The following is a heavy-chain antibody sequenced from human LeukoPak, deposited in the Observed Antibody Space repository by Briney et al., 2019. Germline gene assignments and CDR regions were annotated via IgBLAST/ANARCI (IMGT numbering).Heavy chain of an antibody. D-gene: IGHD6-19*01. CDR3: ASKLYSGGWTDY. CDR1: GVSISSSNYY. J-gene: IGHJ4*02. CDR2: IYYSGST. V-gene: IGHV4-39*01. Sequence: SETLSLTCTVSGVSISSSNYYWGWIRQPPGKGLEWIGSIYYSGSTYYNPSLKSRVTISVDTSKNQFSLKLSSVTAADTAVYYCASKLYSGGWTDYWGQGTLVTVSS.